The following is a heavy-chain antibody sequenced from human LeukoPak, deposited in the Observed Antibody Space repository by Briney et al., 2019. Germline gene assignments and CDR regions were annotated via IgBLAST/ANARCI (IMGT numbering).Heavy chain of an antibody. J-gene: IGHJ4*02. CDR2: IYYSGSS. D-gene: IGHD5-24*01. Sequence: PSETLSLTCTVSGGSINNGGYHWSWIRQHPGKGLEWIGYIYYSGSSYYNPSLRSRVTISVDTSKNHFSLKLSSVTAADTAVYYCARNRDGYNSFDYWGQGTLVTVSS. CDR3: ARNRDGYNSFDY. CDR1: GGSINNGGYH. V-gene: IGHV4-31*03.